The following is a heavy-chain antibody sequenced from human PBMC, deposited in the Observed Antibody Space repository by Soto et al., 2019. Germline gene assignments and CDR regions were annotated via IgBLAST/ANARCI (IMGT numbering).Heavy chain of an antibody. J-gene: IGHJ4*02. CDR1: GGSMSSYY. Sequence: EPLSLTSTGSGGSMSSYYWTWIRQPSGKGLEWIGRIYTSGSTNYNPSLKSRVTMSVDTSKNQFSLKLSSVTAADTAVYYCARDLKFGQADYWGQGSQVTVSS. CDR3: ARDLKFGQADY. CDR2: IYTSGST. D-gene: IGHD3-10*01. V-gene: IGHV4-4*07.